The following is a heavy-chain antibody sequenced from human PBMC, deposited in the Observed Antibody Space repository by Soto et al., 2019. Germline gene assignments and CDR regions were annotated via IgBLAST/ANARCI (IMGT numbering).Heavy chain of an antibody. CDR3: ARSFGSGSYNP. CDR1: VDSISSSSYF. D-gene: IGHD3-10*01. V-gene: IGHV4-39*01. Sequence: SEALSVTGTVSVDSISSSSYFWGWIRQPPGKGLEWIGYIYYSGTAYYNPSLKSRVTISVDTSKNQFSLKLSSVTAADTAVYYCARSFGSGSYNPWGQGSLVPVSS. J-gene: IGHJ5*02. CDR2: IYYSGTA.